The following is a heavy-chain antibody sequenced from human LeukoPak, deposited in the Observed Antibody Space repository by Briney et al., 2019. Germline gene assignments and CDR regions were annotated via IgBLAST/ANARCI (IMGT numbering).Heavy chain of an antibody. CDR1: GGSFSGYY. CDR2: INHSGST. Sequence: SETLSLTGAVYGGSFSGYYWSWIRQPPGKGLEWIGEINHSGSTNYNPSLKSRVTISVDTSKNQFSLKLSSVTAADTAVYYCARTSIAAAGLIYYYYMDVWGKGTTVTISS. J-gene: IGHJ6*03. D-gene: IGHD6-13*01. V-gene: IGHV4-34*01. CDR3: ARTSIAAAGLIYYYYMDV.